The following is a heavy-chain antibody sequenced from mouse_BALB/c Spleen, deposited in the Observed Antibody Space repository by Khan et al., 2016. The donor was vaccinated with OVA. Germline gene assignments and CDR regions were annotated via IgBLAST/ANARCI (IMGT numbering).Heavy chain of an antibody. Sequence: LVKTGASVKISCKASGYSFTGYYMHWVKQSHGKSLEWIGYISCYNGATSYNQKFTGKATFTVDTSSSTAYMQFNSLTSEDSAVYYCARGDYYGSSSFAYWGQGTLGTVSA. V-gene: IGHV1S34*01. J-gene: IGHJ3*01. CDR2: ISCYNGAT. CDR1: GYSFTGYY. D-gene: IGHD1-1*01. CDR3: ARGDYYGSSSFAY.